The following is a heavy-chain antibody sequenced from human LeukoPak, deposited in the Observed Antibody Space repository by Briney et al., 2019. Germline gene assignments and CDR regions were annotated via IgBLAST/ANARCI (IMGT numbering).Heavy chain of an antibody. CDR3: ARGGVRIAAAGTDY. J-gene: IGHJ4*02. CDR1: GFTFSSYW. V-gene: IGHV3-74*01. Sequence: GRSLRLSCAASGFTFSSYWMHWVRQAPGKGLGWVSRINSDGSSTTYADSVKRRFTISRDNAKNTLYLQMNSLRAEDTAVYYCARGGVRIAAAGTDYWGQGTLVTVSS. CDR2: INSDGSST. D-gene: IGHD6-13*01.